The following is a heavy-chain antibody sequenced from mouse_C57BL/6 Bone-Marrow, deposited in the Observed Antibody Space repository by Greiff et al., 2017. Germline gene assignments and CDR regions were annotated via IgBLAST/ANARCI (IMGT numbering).Heavy chain of an antibody. V-gene: IGHV1-9*01. Sequence: VQLQESGAELMKPGASVKLSCKATGYTFTGYWIEWVKQRPGHGLEWIGEILPGSGSTNYNEKFKGKATFTADTSSNTAYMQLSSQTTEDSAIYYCARGNYVGYYAMDYWGQGTSVTVSS. CDR2: ILPGSGST. CDR3: ARGNYVGYYAMDY. J-gene: IGHJ4*01. CDR1: GYTFTGYW. D-gene: IGHD1-1*01.